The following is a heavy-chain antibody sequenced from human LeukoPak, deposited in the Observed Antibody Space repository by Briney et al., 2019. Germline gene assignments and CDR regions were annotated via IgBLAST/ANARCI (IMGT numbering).Heavy chain of an antibody. D-gene: IGHD3-9*01. Sequence: SQTLSLTCTVSGGSISSGDYYWSWIRQPPGKGLEWIGYIYYSGSTYYNPSLKSRVTISVDTSKNQFSLKLSSVTAADTAVYYCARLFNYDILTGPEFDYWGQGTLVTVSS. CDR1: GGSISSGDYY. CDR3: ARLFNYDILTGPEFDY. V-gene: IGHV4-30-4*01. CDR2: IYYSGST. J-gene: IGHJ4*02.